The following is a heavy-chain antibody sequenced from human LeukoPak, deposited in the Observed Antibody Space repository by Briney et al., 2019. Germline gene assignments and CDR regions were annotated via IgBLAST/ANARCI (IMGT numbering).Heavy chain of an antibody. CDR1: GDSVSSNSAA. Sequence: SQTLSLTCAISGDSVSSNSAAWNWIRQSPSRGLEWLGRTYYRSKLYNDYAVSVKSRITINPDTSKNQFSLELNSVTPEDTAVYYCARDLWAVAGNNYYYYGMDVWGQGTTVTVSS. D-gene: IGHD6-19*01. CDR3: ARDLWAVAGNNYYYYGMDV. CDR2: TYYRSKLYN. J-gene: IGHJ6*02. V-gene: IGHV6-1*01.